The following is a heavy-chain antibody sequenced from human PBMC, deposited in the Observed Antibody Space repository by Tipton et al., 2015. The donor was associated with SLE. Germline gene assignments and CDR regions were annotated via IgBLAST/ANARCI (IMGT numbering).Heavy chain of an antibody. CDR1: GFTFSFYT. Sequence: SLRLSCAASGFTFSFYTMHWVRQAPGKGLEYVAAISSDGGSPFYEKSVQGRFTISRDNSNNALYLHMGSLRPEDMAVYYCVPVVRGGKHQLVPFDFWGQGTLVTVSS. CDR2: ISSDGGSP. V-gene: IGHV3-64*01. D-gene: IGHD6-13*01. J-gene: IGHJ4*02. CDR3: VPVVRGGKHQLVPFDF.